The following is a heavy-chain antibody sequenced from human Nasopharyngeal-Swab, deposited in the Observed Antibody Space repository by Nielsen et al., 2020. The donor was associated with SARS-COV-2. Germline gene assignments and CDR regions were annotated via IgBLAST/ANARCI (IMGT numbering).Heavy chain of an antibody. CDR3: ARHLEDYDFWTLAYGMDV. CDR2: IYYSGST. V-gene: IGHV4-39*01. Sequence: WIRQPPGKGLEWIGSIYYSGSTYYNPSLKSRVTISVDTSKNQFSLKLSSVTAADTAVYCCARHLEDYDFWTLAYGMDVWGQGTTVTVSS. J-gene: IGHJ6*02. D-gene: IGHD3-3*01.